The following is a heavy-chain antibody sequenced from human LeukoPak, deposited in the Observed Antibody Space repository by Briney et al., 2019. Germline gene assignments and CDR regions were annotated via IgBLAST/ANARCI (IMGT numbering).Heavy chain of an antibody. CDR3: ARVAVVPAATVWAFDI. Sequence: SVKVSCRASGGTFSSYAISWVRQAPGEGLEWMGGIIPIFGTANYAQKFQGRVTITADESTSTAYMELSSLRSEDTAVYYCARVAVVPAATVWAFDIWGQGTMVTVSS. D-gene: IGHD2-2*01. CDR1: GGTFSSYA. V-gene: IGHV1-69*13. CDR2: IIPIFGTA. J-gene: IGHJ3*02.